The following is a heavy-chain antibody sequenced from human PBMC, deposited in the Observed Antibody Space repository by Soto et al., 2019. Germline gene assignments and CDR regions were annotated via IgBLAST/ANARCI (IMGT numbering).Heavy chain of an antibody. Sequence: SETLSLTCAVYGGSFSGYYWSWIRQPPGKGLEWIGEINHSGSTNYNPSLKSRVTISVDTSKNQFSLKLSSVTAADTAVYYCARGRGNRWLRSYYFDYRGQGTLVTVSS. CDR2: INHSGST. D-gene: IGHD5-12*01. CDR1: GGSFSGYY. J-gene: IGHJ4*02. V-gene: IGHV4-34*01. CDR3: ARGRGNRWLRSYYFDY.